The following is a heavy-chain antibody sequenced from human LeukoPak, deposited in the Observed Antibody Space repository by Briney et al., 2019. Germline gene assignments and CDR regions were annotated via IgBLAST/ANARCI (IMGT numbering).Heavy chain of an antibody. CDR2: IKGKTDGWTT. Sequence: GGSLRLSCAASGFTFSNAWMSWVRQAPGKGLEWVGRIKGKTDGWTTDYAAPVKGRFTISRDDSKNTLYLQMNSLKTEDTAVYYCTTDLTVLLWFGESPPGDYWGQGTLVTVSS. CDR1: GFTFSNAW. V-gene: IGHV3-15*01. D-gene: IGHD3-10*01. J-gene: IGHJ4*02. CDR3: TTDLTVLLWFGESPPGDY.